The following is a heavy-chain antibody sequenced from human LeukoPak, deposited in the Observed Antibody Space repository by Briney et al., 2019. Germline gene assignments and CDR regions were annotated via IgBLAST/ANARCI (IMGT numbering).Heavy chain of an antibody. D-gene: IGHD3-22*01. J-gene: IGHJ4*02. V-gene: IGHV3-23*01. CDR2: ITGSGAST. CDR1: GFTFSSYA. CDR3: AKLDYYDSH. Sequence: GGSLRLSCAASGFTFSSYAMSWVRQAPGKGPEWVSSITGSGASTYYADSVKGRFTISRDNSKNTLYLQMNSLRAEDTAVYYCAKLDYYDSHWGQGTLVTVSS.